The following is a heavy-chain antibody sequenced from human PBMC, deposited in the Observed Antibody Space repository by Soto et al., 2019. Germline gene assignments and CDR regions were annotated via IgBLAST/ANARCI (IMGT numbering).Heavy chain of an antibody. CDR3: ARDPPYSSSWYFLSYYYYGMDV. V-gene: IGHV1-8*01. Sequence: GASVKVSCKASGYTFTSYDINWVRQATGQGLEWMGWMNPNSGNTGYAQKFQGRVTMTRNTSISTAYMELSSLRSEDTAVYYCARDPPYSSSWYFLSYYYYGMDVWGQGTTVTVSS. CDR2: MNPNSGNT. J-gene: IGHJ6*02. D-gene: IGHD6-13*01. CDR1: GYTFTSYD.